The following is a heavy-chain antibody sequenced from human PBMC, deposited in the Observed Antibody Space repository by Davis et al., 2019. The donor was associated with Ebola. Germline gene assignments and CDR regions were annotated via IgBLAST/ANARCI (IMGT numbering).Heavy chain of an antibody. J-gene: IGHJ4*02. CDR3: ARGGAAADQARTLEIDY. Sequence: SETLSLTCTVSGGSISSYYWSWIRQPPGKGLEWIGYIYYSGSTNYNPSLKSRVTISVDTSKNQFSLKLSSVTAAETAVYYCARGGAAADQARTLEIDYWGQGTLVTVSS. CDR2: IYYSGST. D-gene: IGHD6-13*01. CDR1: GGSISSYY. V-gene: IGHV4-59*08.